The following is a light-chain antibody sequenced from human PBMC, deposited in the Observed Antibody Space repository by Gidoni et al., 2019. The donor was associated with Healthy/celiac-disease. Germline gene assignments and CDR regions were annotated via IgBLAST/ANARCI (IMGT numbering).Light chain of an antibody. CDR2: GAS. V-gene: IGKV3-15*01. CDR1: QSVNSN. CDR3: QQYNNWPPLT. Sequence: DIVMTQSPATLSVSPGERATLSCRASQSVNSNLAWYQQKPGQAPRLLNYGASTRATGIPARFSGSGSGTEFTLTISSRQSEDFAVYYCQQYNNWPPLTFGGGTKVEIK. J-gene: IGKJ4*01.